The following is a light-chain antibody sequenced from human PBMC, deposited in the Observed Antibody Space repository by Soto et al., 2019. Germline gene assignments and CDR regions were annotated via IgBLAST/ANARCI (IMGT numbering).Light chain of an antibody. J-gene: IGKJ4*01. Sequence: DIQMTQSPSAMSASVGDSVTITCRASQSISRYLNWYQQKPGRALKLLISTASSLQSGVPSRFSGSGSGTDFTLTISSLQREDFATYYCQQGYSTPLTFGGGTKVDIK. V-gene: IGKV1-39*01. CDR3: QQGYSTPLT. CDR2: TAS. CDR1: QSISRY.